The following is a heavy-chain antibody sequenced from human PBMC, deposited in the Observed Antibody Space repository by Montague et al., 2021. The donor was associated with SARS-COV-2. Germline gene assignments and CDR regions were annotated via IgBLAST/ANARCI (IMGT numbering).Heavy chain of an antibody. J-gene: IGHJ4*02. CDR2: ISSSSSTI. Sequence: SLRLSCAASGFTFSGNYSMSWGRQAPGKGLGRVAFISSSSSTIXXXDXVVGRFTVSRDNAKNSLYLQMNSLRDEDTAVSYCGRNTIHGYFDYWGQGTLVTVSS. D-gene: IGHD3-3*01. V-gene: IGHV3-48*02. CDR3: GRNTIHGYFDY. CDR1: GFTFSGNYS.